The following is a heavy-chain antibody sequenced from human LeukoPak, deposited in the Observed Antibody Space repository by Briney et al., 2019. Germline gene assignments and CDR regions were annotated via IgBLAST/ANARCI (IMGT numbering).Heavy chain of an antibody. D-gene: IGHD5-12*01. J-gene: IGHJ4*02. CDR2: ISSSGSTI. V-gene: IGHV3-48*03. CDR3: ARGYSGYDPIPFSDY. Sequence: GGSLRLSCAASGFTFSSYEMNWVRQAPGKGLEWVSYISSSGSTIYYADSVKGRFTISRDNAKNSLYLQMNSLRAEDTAVYYCARGYSGYDPIPFSDYWGQGTLVTVSS. CDR1: GFTFSSYE.